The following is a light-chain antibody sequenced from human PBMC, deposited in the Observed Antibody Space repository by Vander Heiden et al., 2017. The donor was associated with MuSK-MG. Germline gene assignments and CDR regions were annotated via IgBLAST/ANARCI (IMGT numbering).Light chain of an antibody. Sequence: DIQMTQSPSSLSASVADRVTITCRASQSIYTYVNWYQQRPGKAPKLLISGASTLESGVPSRFDGSGSGTDFTLTISRLQPDDFATYYCQQSVITPLTFGGGTRVDMK. V-gene: IGKV1-39*01. CDR1: QSIYTY. CDR2: GAS. CDR3: QQSVITPLT. J-gene: IGKJ4*01.